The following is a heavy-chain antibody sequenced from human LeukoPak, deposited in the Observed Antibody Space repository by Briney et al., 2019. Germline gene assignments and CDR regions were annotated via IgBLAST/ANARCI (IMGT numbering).Heavy chain of an antibody. J-gene: IGHJ3*02. CDR2: ISSSSSTI. CDR1: GFTFSSYS. CDR3: ARGTEGGAFDI. V-gene: IGHV3-48*04. Sequence: GGSLRLSCAASGFTFSSYSMNWVRQAPGKRLEWVSYISSSSSTIYYADSVKGRFTISRDNAKNSLYLQMNSLRAEDTAVYYCARGTEGGAFDIWGQGTMVTVSS. D-gene: IGHD1/OR15-1a*01.